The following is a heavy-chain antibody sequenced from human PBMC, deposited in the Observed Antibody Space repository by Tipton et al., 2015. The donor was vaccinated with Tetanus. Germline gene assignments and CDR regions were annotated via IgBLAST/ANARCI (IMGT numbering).Heavy chain of an antibody. J-gene: IGHJ6*02. CDR1: GFTFSSYS. CDR2: ISSSSSYI. CDR3: ASLRGLGEVYYYYGMDV. Sequence: GSLRLSCAASGFTFSSYSMNWVRQAPGKGLEWVSSISSSSSYIYYADSVKGRFTISRDNAKNSLYLQMNSLRAEDTAVYYCASLRGLGEVYYYYGMDVWGQGTTVTVSS. D-gene: IGHD3-10*01. V-gene: IGHV3-21*01.